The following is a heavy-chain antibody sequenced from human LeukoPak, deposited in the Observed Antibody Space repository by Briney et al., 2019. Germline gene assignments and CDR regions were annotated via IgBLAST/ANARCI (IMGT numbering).Heavy chain of an antibody. CDR3: AKGSYPYFDY. V-gene: IGHV3-66*01. CDR1: GFTVSSNY. J-gene: IGHJ4*02. CDR2: IYNIGST. D-gene: IGHD3-16*01. Sequence: GGSLRLSCAASGFTVSSNYMSWVRQAPGKGLEWVSVIYNIGSTYYAASVQGRFTISRDNSANTLYLQMNTLRAEDTAVDYCAKGSYPYFDYWGQGTLFTVS.